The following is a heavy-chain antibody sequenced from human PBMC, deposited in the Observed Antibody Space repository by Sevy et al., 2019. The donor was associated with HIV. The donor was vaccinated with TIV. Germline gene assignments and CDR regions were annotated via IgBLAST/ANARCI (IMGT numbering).Heavy chain of an antibody. CDR1: GGSISSYY. D-gene: IGHD5-18*01. Sequence: SETLSLACTVSGGSISSYYWSWIRQPPGKGLEWIGHRYYSGSTNYNPSLKSRVTISVDTSKNQFSLKLSSVTAADTAVYYCGRQGGYQLPAAFDIWGQGTMVTVSS. CDR3: GRQGGYQLPAAFDI. CDR2: RYYSGST. V-gene: IGHV4-59*08. J-gene: IGHJ3*02.